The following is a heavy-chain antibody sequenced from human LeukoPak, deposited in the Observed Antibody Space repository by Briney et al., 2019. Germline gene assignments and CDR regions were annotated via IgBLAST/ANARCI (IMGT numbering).Heavy chain of an antibody. D-gene: IGHD3-22*01. J-gene: IGHJ1*01. V-gene: IGHV1-46*01. Sequence: ASVKVSCKASGYTFTDYYMHWVRQAPGHGLEWMGIINPSGGSTTYARNFQGRVTMTRDTSTSTVYMELSSLRSEDTAVYYCARGGYASPQHWGQGTLVTVSS. CDR3: ARGGYASPQH. CDR2: INPSGGST. CDR1: GYTFTDYY.